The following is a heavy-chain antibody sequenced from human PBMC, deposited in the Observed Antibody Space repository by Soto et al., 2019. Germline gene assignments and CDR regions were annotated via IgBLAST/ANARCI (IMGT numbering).Heavy chain of an antibody. V-gene: IGHV4-4*07. CDR1: GGSIRGYY. Sequence: SETLSLTCTVSGGSIRGYYWSWIRQSAGMGLEWIGRMHTSGSTNYNPSLKSRVTFSVDMSKNQISLKLTSVTAADTALYYCVRASMPKAHFDSWGQGTLVTVSS. J-gene: IGHJ4*02. D-gene: IGHD2-2*01. CDR2: MHTSGST. CDR3: VRASMPKAHFDS.